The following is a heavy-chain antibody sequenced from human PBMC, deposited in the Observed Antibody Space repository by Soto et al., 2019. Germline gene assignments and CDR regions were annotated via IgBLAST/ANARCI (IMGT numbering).Heavy chain of an antibody. V-gene: IGHV4-4*07. CDR1: GGSIRGYY. Sequence: SETLSLTCTVSGGSIRGYYWSWIRQSAGMGLEWIGRMHTSGSTNYNPSLKSRVTFSVDMSKNQISLKLTSVTAADTALYYCVRASMPKAHFDSWGQGTLVTVSS. J-gene: IGHJ4*02. D-gene: IGHD2-2*01. CDR2: MHTSGST. CDR3: VRASMPKAHFDS.